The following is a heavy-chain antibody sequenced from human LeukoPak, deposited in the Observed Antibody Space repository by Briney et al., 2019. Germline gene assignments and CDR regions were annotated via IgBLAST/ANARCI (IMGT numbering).Heavy chain of an antibody. CDR3: ALVTTLYYYYGMDV. J-gene: IGHJ6*02. CDR2: IDWDDDK. V-gene: IGHV2-70*01. Sequence: SGPALVKPTQTLTLTCTFSGFSLSTSGMCVSWIRQPPGKALEWLALIDWDDDKYYSTSLKTRLTISKDTSKNQVVLTMTNMDPVDTATYYCALVTTLYYYYGMDVWGQGTTVTVSS. D-gene: IGHD5-18*01. CDR1: GFSLSTSGMC.